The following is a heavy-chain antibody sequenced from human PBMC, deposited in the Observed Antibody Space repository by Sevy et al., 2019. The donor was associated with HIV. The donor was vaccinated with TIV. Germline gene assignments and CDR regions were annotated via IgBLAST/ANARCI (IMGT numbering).Heavy chain of an antibody. V-gene: IGHV3-23*01. D-gene: IGHD2-21*02. CDR1: GFTFSTYA. CDR2: ISGGGGST. Sequence: GGSLRLSCAASGFTFSTYAMSWVRQAPGKGLEWVSSISGGGGSTYYADSVKGRFTISRDNSKNTLYLQMNSLRADDTAVYYCAVTPNCGDDCRSGGHFYYIDVWGKGTTVTVSS. CDR3: AVTPNCGDDCRSGGHFYYIDV. J-gene: IGHJ6*03.